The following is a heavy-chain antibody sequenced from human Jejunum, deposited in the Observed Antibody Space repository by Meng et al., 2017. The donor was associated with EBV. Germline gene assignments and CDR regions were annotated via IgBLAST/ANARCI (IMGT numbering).Heavy chain of an antibody. Sequence: QLQLQECGSGLVKPSATLSLTCAGSGGSISSGVYSWHWIRQPPGKGLQWIGYIYYSGSVFYNPSLKSRVTLSVDRSKNQFSLNLSSVTAADTAVYYCARGAYFDYWGQGTLVTVSS. CDR3: ARGAYFDY. CDR2: IYYSGSV. CDR1: GGSISSGVYS. J-gene: IGHJ4*02. V-gene: IGHV4-30-2*01.